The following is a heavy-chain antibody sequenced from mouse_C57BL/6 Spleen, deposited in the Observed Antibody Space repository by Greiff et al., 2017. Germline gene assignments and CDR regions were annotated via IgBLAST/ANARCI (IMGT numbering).Heavy chain of an antibody. CDR1: GYTFTSYW. CDR2: INPSNGGT. Sequence: VQLQQPGTELVKPGASVKLSCKASGYTFTSYWMHWVKQRPGQGLEWIGNINPSNGGTNYNEKFKSKATLTVDKSSSTAYMQLSSLTSEDSAVYYCARSLLRHYYAMDYWGQGTSVTVSS. J-gene: IGHJ4*01. V-gene: IGHV1-53*01. CDR3: ARSLLRHYYAMDY. D-gene: IGHD1-1*01.